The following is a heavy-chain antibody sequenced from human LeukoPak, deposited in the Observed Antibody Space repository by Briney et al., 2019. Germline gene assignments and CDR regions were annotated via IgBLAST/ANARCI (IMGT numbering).Heavy chain of an antibody. V-gene: IGHV4-4*07. Sequence: SETLSLTCTVSGGSIMYYYWTWIRQPAGKGLEWIGRIYTSGSTNYNPSLESRVTMSVDTSKNQFSLKLTSVTAADTAVYYCARESGYYDRSGYFHYFDYWGQGSLVTVSS. J-gene: IGHJ4*02. CDR1: GGSIMYYY. CDR2: IYTSGST. D-gene: IGHD3-22*01. CDR3: ARESGYYDRSGYFHYFDY.